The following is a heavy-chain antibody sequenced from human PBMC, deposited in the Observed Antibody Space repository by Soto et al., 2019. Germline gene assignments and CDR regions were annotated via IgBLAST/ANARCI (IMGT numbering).Heavy chain of an antibody. Sequence: SVKVSCKASGGTFSSYAISWVRQAPGQGREWMGGIIPIFGTANYAQKFQGRVTITADESTSTAYMELSSLRSEDTAVYYCARPPITFGGVIESYYYGMDVWGQGXTVTVSS. D-gene: IGHD3-16*02. V-gene: IGHV1-69*13. CDR3: ARPPITFGGVIESYYYGMDV. J-gene: IGHJ6*02. CDR1: GGTFSSYA. CDR2: IIPIFGTA.